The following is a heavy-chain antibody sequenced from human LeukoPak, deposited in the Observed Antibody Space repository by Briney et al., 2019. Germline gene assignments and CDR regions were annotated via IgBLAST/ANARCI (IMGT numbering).Heavy chain of an antibody. CDR1: GYTFTSYS. J-gene: IGHJ4*02. V-gene: IGHV1-18*01. D-gene: IGHD6-6*01. CDR2: IYTYNGNT. CDR3: AKDRWRDGSSSFDN. Sequence: ASVKVSCKASGYTFTSYSINWVRQAPGQGLAGMGWIYTYNGNTNHAQKLQGRVAMTTDTSTSTAYMELWSLRSDDTAVYYCAKDRWRDGSSSFDNWGQGTLVTVSS.